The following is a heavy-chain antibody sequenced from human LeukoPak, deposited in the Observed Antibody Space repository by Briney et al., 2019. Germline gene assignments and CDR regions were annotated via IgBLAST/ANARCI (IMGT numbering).Heavy chain of an antibody. CDR1: GGSINSYY. J-gene: IGHJ5*02. CDR3: ARGGYYGSGNDFRFDP. D-gene: IGHD3-10*01. Sequence: SETLSLTCTVSGGSINSYYWSWIRQPPGKGLECTGYIHYTGSTNYNPSLKSRVTISVDTSKSQFSLKLSSVTAADTAIYYCARGGYYGSGNDFRFDPWGQGTLVTVSS. V-gene: IGHV4-59*01. CDR2: IHYTGST.